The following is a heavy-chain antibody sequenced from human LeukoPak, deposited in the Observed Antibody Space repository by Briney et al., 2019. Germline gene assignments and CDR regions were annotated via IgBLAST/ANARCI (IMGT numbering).Heavy chain of an antibody. Sequence: WESLRLSCAASGFTFSSYAMSWVRQAPEKGLEWVSTISGSGGGTYYADSVKGRFTISRDDSKNTLYLQMNSLRAEDTAVYYCVKDLGRYRNTCFDYWGQGTLGT. D-gene: IGHD1-26*01. CDR2: ISGSGGGT. CDR1: GFTFSSYA. V-gene: IGHV3-23*01. CDR3: VKDLGRYRNTCFDY. J-gene: IGHJ4*02.